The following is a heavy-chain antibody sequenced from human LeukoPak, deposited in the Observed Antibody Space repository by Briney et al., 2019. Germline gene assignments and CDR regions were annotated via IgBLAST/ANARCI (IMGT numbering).Heavy chain of an antibody. CDR3: ARGASRGAVAGFDY. J-gene: IGHJ4*02. D-gene: IGHD4-23*01. CDR1: GYTFTSYA. V-gene: IGHV1-3*01. Sequence: ASVKVSCKASGYTFTSYAMHWVRQAPGQRLEWMGWINAGNGNTKYSQKFQGRVTITRDTSASTAYMELSNLRSEDTAVYYCARGASRGAVAGFDYWGQGTLVTVSS. CDR2: INAGNGNT.